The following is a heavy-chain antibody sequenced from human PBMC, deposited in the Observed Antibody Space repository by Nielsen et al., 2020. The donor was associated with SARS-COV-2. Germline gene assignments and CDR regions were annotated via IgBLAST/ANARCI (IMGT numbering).Heavy chain of an antibody. Sequence: GESLKISCAASGFTFSSYWMTWVRQAPGKGLEWVANIKEDGTEKYYVDSLKGRFTISRDNAKNAVYLQMNSLRAEDTAVYYCARDRVGSSGWDYYFDYWGQGTLVTVSS. CDR3: ARDRVGSSGWDYYFDY. D-gene: IGHD6-19*01. V-gene: IGHV3-7*01. CDR1: GFTFSSYW. CDR2: IKEDGTEK. J-gene: IGHJ4*02.